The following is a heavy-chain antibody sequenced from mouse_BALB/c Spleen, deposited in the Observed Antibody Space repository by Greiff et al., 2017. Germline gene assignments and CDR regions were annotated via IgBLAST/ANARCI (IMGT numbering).Heavy chain of an antibody. CDR2: INPSNGGT. CDR3: TRGDGYYDFYAMDY. Sequence: VQLQQPGAELVKPGASVKLSCKASGYTFTSYYMYWVKQRPGQGLEWIGGINPSNGGTNFNEKFKSKATLTVDKSSSTAYMQLSSLTSEDSAVYYCTRGDGYYDFYAMDYWGQGTSVTVSS. V-gene: IGHV1S81*02. CDR1: GYTFTSYY. D-gene: IGHD2-3*01. J-gene: IGHJ4*01.